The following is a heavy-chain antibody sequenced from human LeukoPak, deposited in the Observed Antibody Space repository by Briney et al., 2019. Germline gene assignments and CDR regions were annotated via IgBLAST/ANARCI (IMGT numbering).Heavy chain of an antibody. CDR2: INAGNGNT. D-gene: IGHD5-18*01. CDR1: GYTFTNYA. V-gene: IGHV1-3*01. J-gene: IGHJ4*02. Sequence: ASVKVSCKASGYTFTNYAMHWVRQAPGQRLEWMGWINAGNGNTKYSQKFQGRVTLTRDTSASTAYMELRSLRSEDTAVYYCARTTAMVTIFDYWGQGTLVTASS. CDR3: ARTTAMVTIFDY.